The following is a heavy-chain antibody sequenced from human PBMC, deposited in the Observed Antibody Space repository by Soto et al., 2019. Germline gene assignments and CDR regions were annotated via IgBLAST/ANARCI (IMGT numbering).Heavy chain of an antibody. V-gene: IGHV4-30-2*01. J-gene: IGHJ6*02. CDR1: GGSISSGGYS. Sequence: SETLSLTCAVSGGSISSGGYSWSWIRQPPGKGLEWIGYIYHSGSTYYNPSLKSRVTISVDRSKNQFSLKLSSVTAADTAVYYCATSSIAAAGTNYYYYYGMDVWGQGTTVTVSS. CDR2: IYHSGST. D-gene: IGHD6-13*01. CDR3: ATSSIAAAGTNYYYYYGMDV.